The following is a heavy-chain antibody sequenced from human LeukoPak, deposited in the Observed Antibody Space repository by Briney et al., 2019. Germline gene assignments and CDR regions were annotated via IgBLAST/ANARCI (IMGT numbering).Heavy chain of an antibody. V-gene: IGHV3-30*04. CDR1: GFTFSTYA. Sequence: PGRSLRLSCAASGFTFSTYAMHWVRQAPGKELEWVAVISYDGSSKYYADSVKGRFTISRDNSKNTLYLQMNSLRAEDTAVYYCARRRQVLLWFGGDLYYFDYWGQGTLVTVSS. D-gene: IGHD3-10*01. J-gene: IGHJ4*02. CDR3: ARRRQVLLWFGGDLYYFDY. CDR2: ISYDGSSK.